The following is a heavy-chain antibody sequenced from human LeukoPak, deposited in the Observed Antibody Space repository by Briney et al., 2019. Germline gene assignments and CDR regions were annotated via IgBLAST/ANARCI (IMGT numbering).Heavy chain of an antibody. D-gene: IGHD1-26*01. V-gene: IGHV5-51*01. CDR3: ARRVSGSYSPFDY. CDR1: GYSFTSYW. Sequence: GESLKISCKGSGYSFTSYWIGWVRQMPGKGLEWMGIIYPGDSDSRYSPSFQGQATISADKSISTAYLQWSSLKASDTAMYYCARRVSGSYSPFDYWGQGTLVTVSS. CDR2: IYPGDSDS. J-gene: IGHJ4*02.